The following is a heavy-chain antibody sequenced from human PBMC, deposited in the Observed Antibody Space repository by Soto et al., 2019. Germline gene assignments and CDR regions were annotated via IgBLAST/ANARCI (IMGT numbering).Heavy chain of an antibody. D-gene: IGHD2-8*02. CDR3: AKDQRWPTGLSYYYGMDV. CDR2: ISGSGGST. CDR1: GFTFSSYA. V-gene: IGHV3-23*01. J-gene: IGHJ6*02. Sequence: GGSLRLSCAASGFTFSSYAMGWVRQAPGKGLEWVSAISGSGGSTYYADSVKGRFTISRDNSKNTLYLQMNSLRAEDTAVYYCAKDQRWPTGLSYYYGMDVWGQGTTVTVSS.